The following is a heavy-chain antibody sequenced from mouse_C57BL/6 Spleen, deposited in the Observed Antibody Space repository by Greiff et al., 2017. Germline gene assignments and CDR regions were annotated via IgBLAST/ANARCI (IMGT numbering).Heavy chain of an antibody. V-gene: IGHV1-54*01. CDR2: INPGSGGT. Sequence: QVQLQQSGAELVKPGASVKVSCKASGYAFTNYLIEWVKQRPGQGLEWIGVINPGSGGTNYNEKFKGKATLTADKSSSTAYMQLSSLTSEDSAVYSCATNYDYDVGFAYWGQGTLVTVSA. D-gene: IGHD2-4*01. CDR1: GYAFTNYL. J-gene: IGHJ3*01. CDR3: ATNYDYDVGFAY.